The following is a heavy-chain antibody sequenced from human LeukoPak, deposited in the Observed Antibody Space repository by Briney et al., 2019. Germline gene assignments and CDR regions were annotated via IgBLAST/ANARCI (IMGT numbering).Heavy chain of an antibody. D-gene: IGHD4-17*01. CDR2: ISSSGSTI. V-gene: IGHV3-48*03. Sequence: PGGSLRLSCAASGFTFSSYEMNWVRQAPGKGLEWVSYISSSGSTIYYADSVKGRFTISRDNAKNSLYLQMNSLRAEDTAVYYCARDYGDYVGDYWGQGTLVTVSS. CDR1: GFTFSSYE. CDR3: ARDYGDYVGDY. J-gene: IGHJ4*02.